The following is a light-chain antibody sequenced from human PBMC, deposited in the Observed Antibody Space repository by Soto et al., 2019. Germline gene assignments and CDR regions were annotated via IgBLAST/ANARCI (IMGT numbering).Light chain of an antibody. CDR2: GAS. CDR3: QQYGSSPLT. J-gene: IGKJ4*01. Sequence: EIVLTQSPGTLSLSPGERATLSCRASQSVSSSYLAWYQQKPGQAPRLLIYGASSRATGIPDRFSGSGSGKDVTLTISRLEREDFAVYYCQQYGSSPLTFGGGTKVEIK. CDR1: QSVSSSY. V-gene: IGKV3-20*01.